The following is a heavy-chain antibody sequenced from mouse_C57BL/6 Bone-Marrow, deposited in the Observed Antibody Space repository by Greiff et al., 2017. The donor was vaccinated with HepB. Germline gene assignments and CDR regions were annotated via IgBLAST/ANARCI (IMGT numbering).Heavy chain of an antibody. CDR1: GYAFSSSW. D-gene: IGHD2-4*01. V-gene: IGHV1-82*01. Sequence: VQRVESGPELVKPGASVKISCKASGYAFSSSWMNWVKQRPGKGLEWIGRIYPGDGDTNYNGKFKGKATLTADKSSSTAYMQLSSLTSEDSAVYFCARVGLRRAMDYWGQGTSVTVSS. CDR3: ARVGLRRAMDY. CDR2: IYPGDGDT. J-gene: IGHJ4*01.